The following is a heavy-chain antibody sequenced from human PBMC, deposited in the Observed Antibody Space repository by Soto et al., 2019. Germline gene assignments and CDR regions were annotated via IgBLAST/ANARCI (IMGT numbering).Heavy chain of an antibody. CDR3: ARLYSYGPWVFDY. V-gene: IGHV2-70*18. CDR2: IDWDDDK. J-gene: IGHJ4*02. D-gene: IGHD5-18*01. CDR1: GGSTSSYY. Sequence: TLSLTCTVSGGSTSSYYWSWIRQPPGKALEWLALIDWDDDKYYSTSLKTRLTISKDTSKNQVVLTMTNMDPVDTATYYCARLYSYGPWVFDYWGQGTLVTVSS.